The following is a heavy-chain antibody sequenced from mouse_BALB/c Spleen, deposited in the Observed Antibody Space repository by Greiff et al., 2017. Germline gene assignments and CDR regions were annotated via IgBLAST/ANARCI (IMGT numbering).Heavy chain of an antibody. Sequence: VQRVESGAELVKPGASVKLSCKASGYTFTSYYMYWVKQRPGQGLEWIGEINPSNGGTNFNEKFKSKATLTVDKSSSTAYMQLSSLTSEDSAVYYCTRSGYGSAWFAYWGQGTLVTVSA. D-gene: IGHD1-1*01. CDR3: TRSGYGSAWFAY. J-gene: IGHJ3*01. CDR1: GYTFTSYY. CDR2: INPSNGGT. V-gene: IGHV1S81*02.